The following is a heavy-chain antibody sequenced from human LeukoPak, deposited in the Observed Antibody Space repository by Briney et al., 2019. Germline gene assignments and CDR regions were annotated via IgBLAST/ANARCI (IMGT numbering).Heavy chain of an antibody. CDR3: ARVAEAAAFDY. Sequence: GGSLRLSCAASGFTFSSYAMHWVRQAPGKGLEWVAVISYDGSNKYYADSVKGRFTISRDNSKDTLYLQMNSLRAEDTAVYYCARVAEAAAFDYWGQGTLVTVSS. CDR1: GFTFSSYA. V-gene: IGHV3-30*04. D-gene: IGHD6-13*01. J-gene: IGHJ4*02. CDR2: ISYDGSNK.